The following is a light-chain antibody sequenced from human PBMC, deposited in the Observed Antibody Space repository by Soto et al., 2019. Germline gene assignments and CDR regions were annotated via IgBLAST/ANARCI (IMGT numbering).Light chain of an antibody. CDR2: GAS. V-gene: IGKV3-15*01. J-gene: IGKJ1*01. CDR3: QQYRLWPKT. CDR1: QSVSSN. Sequence: EVVMTQSPVTLSVSPGDRATLSCRASQSVSSNLAWFQQKFGRAPRLLMYGASTRATDVPARFSGSGSGTEFNLTLSSPQSDDFAVYFCQQYRLWPKTFGQGTRVEIK.